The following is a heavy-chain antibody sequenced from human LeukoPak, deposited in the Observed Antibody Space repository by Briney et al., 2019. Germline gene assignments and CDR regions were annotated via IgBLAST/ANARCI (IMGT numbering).Heavy chain of an antibody. Sequence: SETLSLTCTVSGGSISSGSYYWSWIRQPPGKGLEWIGSIYHSGSTYYNPSLKSRVTISVDTSKNQFSLKLSSVTAADTAVYYCARVGGIYSYGYSGPVEEGYWGQGTLVTVSS. J-gene: IGHJ4*02. D-gene: IGHD5-18*01. CDR1: GGSISSGSYY. CDR2: IYHSGST. V-gene: IGHV4-39*07. CDR3: ARVGGIYSYGYSGPVEEGY.